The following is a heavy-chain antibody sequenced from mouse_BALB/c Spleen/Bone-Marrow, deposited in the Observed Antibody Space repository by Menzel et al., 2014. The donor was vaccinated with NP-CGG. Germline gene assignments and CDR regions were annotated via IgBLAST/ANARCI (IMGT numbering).Heavy chain of an antibody. J-gene: IGHJ3*01. Sequence: VQLKDSGAELVKPGASVKLSCTASGFNIKDTYMHWVKQRPEQGLEWIGRIDPANGNTKYDPKFQGKATITADTSSNTAYLQLSSLTSEDTAVYYCAPYYYGSSSSAYWGQGTLVTVSA. CDR3: APYYYGSSSSAY. V-gene: IGHV14-3*02. D-gene: IGHD1-1*01. CDR2: IDPANGNT. CDR1: GFNIKDTY.